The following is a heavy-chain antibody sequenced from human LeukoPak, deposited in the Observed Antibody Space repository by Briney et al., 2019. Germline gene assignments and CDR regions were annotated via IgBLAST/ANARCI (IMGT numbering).Heavy chain of an antibody. CDR3: AKDLGVRYFDWLIPGSDY. Sequence: GRSLRLSCAASGFTFSSYGMHWVRQAPGKGLEWVAVISYDGSNKYYADSVKGRFTISRDNSKNTLYLQMNSLRAEETAVYYCAKDLGVRYFDWLIPGSDYWGQGTLVTVSS. J-gene: IGHJ4*02. CDR1: GFTFSSYG. V-gene: IGHV3-30*18. D-gene: IGHD3-9*01. CDR2: ISYDGSNK.